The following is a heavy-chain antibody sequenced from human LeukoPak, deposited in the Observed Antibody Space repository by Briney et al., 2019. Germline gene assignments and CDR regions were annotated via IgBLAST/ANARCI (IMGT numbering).Heavy chain of an antibody. CDR3: ARPLYYYDSSGCGY. Sequence: SETLSLTCTVSGDSISTSNSYWGWIRQPPGKGLEWIGSIYYSGNTYYNASLKSRVTISVDTSKNQFSLKLTSVTAADTAVYYCARPLYYYDSSGCGYWGQGTLVTVSS. D-gene: IGHD3-22*01. CDR1: GDSISTSNSY. J-gene: IGHJ4*02. CDR2: IYYSGNT. V-gene: IGHV4-39*01.